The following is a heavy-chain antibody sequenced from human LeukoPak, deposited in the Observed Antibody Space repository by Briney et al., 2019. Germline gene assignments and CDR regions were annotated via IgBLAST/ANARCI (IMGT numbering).Heavy chain of an antibody. CDR3: AKDRDSSWYDGKGGYMDV. CDR1: ECTFDDYS. Sequence: GGSLRLTCEASECTFDDYSRHWVRQAPGRGGEGVCLTSWIVVSTCYADSVKRRITKSRDNSKSSLFLQMNSLRTEDTALYYCAKDRDSSWYDGKGGYMDVWGKGTTVTVSS. D-gene: IGHD6-13*01. V-gene: IGHV3-43*01. J-gene: IGHJ6*03. CDR2: TSWIVVST.